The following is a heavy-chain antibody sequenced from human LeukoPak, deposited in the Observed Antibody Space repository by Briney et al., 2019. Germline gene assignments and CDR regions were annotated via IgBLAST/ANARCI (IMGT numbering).Heavy chain of an antibody. J-gene: IGHJ5*02. V-gene: IGHV1-69*13. Sequence: ASVKVSCKASGYTFTSYYMHWVRQAPGQGLEWMGGIIPTFGTAAYAQKFQGRVTISADESTSTAYMELSSLTSEDTAVYYCARDLAMVRGARYRPYNWFDPWGQGTLVTVSS. CDR2: IIPTFGTA. CDR1: GYTFTSYY. CDR3: ARDLAMVRGARYRPYNWFDP. D-gene: IGHD3-10*01.